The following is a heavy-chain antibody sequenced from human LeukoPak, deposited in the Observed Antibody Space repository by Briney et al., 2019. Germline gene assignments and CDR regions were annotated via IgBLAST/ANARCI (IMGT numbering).Heavy chain of an antibody. J-gene: IGHJ5*02. V-gene: IGHV4-59*01. CDR2: IYYSGST. Sequence: PSETLSLTCTVSGGSISSYYWSWIRQPPGKGLEWIGYIYYSGSTNYNPSLKSRVTISVDTSKNQFSLKLSSVTAADTAVYYCARDGTMVRGVPNWFDPWGQGTLVTVSS. CDR1: GGSISSYY. D-gene: IGHD3-10*01. CDR3: ARDGTMVRGVPNWFDP.